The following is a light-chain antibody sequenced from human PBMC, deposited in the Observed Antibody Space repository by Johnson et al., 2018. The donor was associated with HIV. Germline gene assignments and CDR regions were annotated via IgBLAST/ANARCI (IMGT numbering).Light chain of an antibody. CDR2: DNN. CDR1: SSNIGNNY. V-gene: IGLV1-51*01. CDR3: GTWDSTLSAPHYV. Sequence: QSVLTQPPSVSAAPGQKVTISCSGSSSNIGNNYVSWYQQLPGTAPKLLIYDNNQRPSGIPDRFSVSKSGTSATLGITGLQTGDDADYYCGTWDSTLSAPHYVFGTGTNVTVL. J-gene: IGLJ1*01.